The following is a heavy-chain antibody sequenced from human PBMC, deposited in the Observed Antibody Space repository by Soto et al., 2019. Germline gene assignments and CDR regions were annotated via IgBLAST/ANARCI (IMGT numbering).Heavy chain of an antibody. Sequence: SETLSLTCAVYGGSFSGYYWSWIRQPPGKGLEWIGEINHSGSTNYNPSLKSRVTISVDTSKNQFSLKLSSVTAADTAVYYCARARTFTIFGVVKWFDPWGQGTLVTLSS. V-gene: IGHV4-34*01. J-gene: IGHJ5*02. CDR2: INHSGST. CDR1: GGSFSGYY. CDR3: ARARTFTIFGVVKWFDP. D-gene: IGHD3-3*01.